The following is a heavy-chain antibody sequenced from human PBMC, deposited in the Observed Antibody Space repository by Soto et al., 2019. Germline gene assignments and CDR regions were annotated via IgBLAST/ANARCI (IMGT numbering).Heavy chain of an antibody. CDR2: MNPNSGNT. V-gene: IGHV1-8*01. J-gene: IGHJ4*02. CDR3: ARTDCSSTSCYFRYFDY. D-gene: IGHD2-2*01. CDR1: GYTFTSYD. Sequence: ASVKVSCKASGYTFTSYDINWVRQATGQGLEWMGWMNPNSGNTGYAQKFQGRVTMTRNTSISTAYMELSSLRSGDTAVYYCARTDCSSTSCYFRYFDYWGQGTLVTVSS.